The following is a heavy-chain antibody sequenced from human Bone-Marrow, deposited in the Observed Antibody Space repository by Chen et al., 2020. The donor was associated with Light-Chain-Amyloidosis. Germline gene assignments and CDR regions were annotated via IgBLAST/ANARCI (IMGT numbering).Heavy chain of an antibody. CDR1: GYTFTSYY. CDR3: AGGDLNHIDP. CDR2: MNPSCTAT. J-gene: IGHJ5*02. Sequence: QVQLVQSGAEVKKPGASVRVSCKASGYTFTSYYMHWVRQAPGQGPEWMAIMNPSCTATTYAQRFQGRITMTRDTFTSTVYMELSSLGSDDTAVYYCAGGDLNHIDPWGQGTLVTVSS. V-gene: IGHV1-46*01.